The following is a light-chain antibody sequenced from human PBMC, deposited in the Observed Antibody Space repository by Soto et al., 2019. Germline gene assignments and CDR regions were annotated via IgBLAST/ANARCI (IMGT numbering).Light chain of an antibody. V-gene: IGKV3-11*01. CDR1: QSVNNY. CDR2: DAS. CDR3: QHRSIWPVS. J-gene: IGKJ5*01. Sequence: EIVLTQSPATLSLSPGERATLSCRASQSVNNYLHWYQQKPSQAPRRLIFDASSRATGIPARFSGSGSATDFTLTISSLEPEDFAIYYCQHRSIWPVSFGQGTRLEIK.